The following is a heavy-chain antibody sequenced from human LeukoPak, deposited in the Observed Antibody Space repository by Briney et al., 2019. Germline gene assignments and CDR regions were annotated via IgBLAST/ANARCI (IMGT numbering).Heavy chain of an antibody. Sequence: GGSLRLSCAGSGFTFSSYAMSWVRQAPGKGLEWVSTIGGSGGAGTYYADSVKGRFTVSRDNSRNTLYLPMNSLRAEDTAVYYCVKDRGGSPFYGMDVWGQGTTVTVSS. V-gene: IGHV3-23*01. CDR1: GFTFSSYA. D-gene: IGHD1-26*01. CDR3: VKDRGGSPFYGMDV. J-gene: IGHJ6*02. CDR2: IGGSGGAGT.